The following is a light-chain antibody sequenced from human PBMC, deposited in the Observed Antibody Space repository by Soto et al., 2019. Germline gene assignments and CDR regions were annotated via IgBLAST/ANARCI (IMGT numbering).Light chain of an antibody. CDR3: QQLNSYPPSIT. Sequence: DIQLTQSPSFLSASVGDRVTITCRASQGISSYLAWYQQKPGKAPKFLIYAASTLQSGVPSRFSGSGSGTEFTFTISSLQPEDFATYYCQQLNSYPPSITFGQGTRLEIK. V-gene: IGKV1-9*01. CDR2: AAS. CDR1: QGISSY. J-gene: IGKJ5*01.